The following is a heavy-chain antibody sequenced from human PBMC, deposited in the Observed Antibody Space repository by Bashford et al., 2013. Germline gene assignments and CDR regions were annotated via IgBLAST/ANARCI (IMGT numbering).Heavy chain of an antibody. CDR2: IHPGDSET. CDR1: GDTFNTYW. J-gene: IGHJ5*02. Sequence: GESLKISCKGFGDTFNTYWIAWVRQMPGKGLEWMGIIHPGDSETRYSPSFEGQVTISADKSTTTAYLQWSSLKASDTAMYYCARRWRNGNSPNNWVDPWGQGTLVTVSS. CDR3: ARRWRNGNSPNNWVDP. D-gene: IGHD4-23*01. V-gene: IGHV5-51*01.